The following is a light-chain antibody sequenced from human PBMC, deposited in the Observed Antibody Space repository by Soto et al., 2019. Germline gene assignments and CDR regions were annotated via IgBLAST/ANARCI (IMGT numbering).Light chain of an antibody. CDR2: WAS. Sequence: DIVMTQSPDSLAVSLGERATINCDSSHMVFKGSNNKDCLAWYQQKPGQPPKLLLYWASTRESGVPDRFSGSGSGTDFTLTISSLEPEDFAVYYCQQRCNWPITFGQGTRLEIK. J-gene: IGKJ5*01. CDR3: QQRCNWPIT. V-gene: IGKV4-1*01. CDR1: HMVFKGSNNKDC.